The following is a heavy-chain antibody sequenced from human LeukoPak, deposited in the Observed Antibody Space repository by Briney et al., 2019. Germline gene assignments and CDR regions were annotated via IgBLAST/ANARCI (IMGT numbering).Heavy chain of an antibody. J-gene: IGHJ4*02. V-gene: IGHV1-8*03. CDR1: GYTFTSYD. CDR2: MNPNSGNT. D-gene: IGHD6-13*01. CDR3: ARGRAAAGTPDY. Sequence: ASVKVSCKASGYTFTSYDINWVRQATGQGLEWMGWMNPNSGNTGYAQKFQGRVTITRNTSISTAYMELSSLRSEDTAVYYCARGRAAAGTPDYWGQGTLVTVSS.